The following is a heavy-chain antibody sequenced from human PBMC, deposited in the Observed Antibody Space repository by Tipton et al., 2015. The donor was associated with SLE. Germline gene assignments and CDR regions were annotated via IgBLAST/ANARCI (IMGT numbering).Heavy chain of an antibody. CDR3: ARDRPPLPLWYYGMDV. D-gene: IGHD2-15*01. J-gene: IGHJ6*02. V-gene: IGHV1-18*01. CDR1: GYTFTSYG. Sequence: QPVQSGPEVKKPGASVKVSCKASGYTFTSYGISWVRQAPGQGLEWMGWISAYNGNTNYAQKLQGRVTMTTDTSTSTAYMELRSLRSDDTAVYYCARDRPPLPLWYYGMDVWGQGTTVTVSS. CDR2: ISAYNGNT.